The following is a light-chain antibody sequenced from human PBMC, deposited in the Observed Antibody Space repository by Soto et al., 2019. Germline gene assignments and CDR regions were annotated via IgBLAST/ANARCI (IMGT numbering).Light chain of an antibody. CDR2: GAS. CDR3: QQYNNWPRT. CDR1: QSLSSN. J-gene: IGKJ1*01. V-gene: IGKV3-15*01. Sequence: EIVMTQSPATLSVSPGERATLYCRASQSLSSNLAWYQQKPGQAPRLIIYGASTRATGIPARFSGSGSGTDFTLTISSLQSEDFAVYYCQQYNNWPRTFGQGTKVDIK.